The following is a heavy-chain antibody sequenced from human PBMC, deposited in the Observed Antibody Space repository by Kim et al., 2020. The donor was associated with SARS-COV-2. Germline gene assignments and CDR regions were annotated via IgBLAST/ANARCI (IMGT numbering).Heavy chain of an antibody. D-gene: IGHD6-19*01. J-gene: IGHJ6*02. CDR2: IYSGGST. V-gene: IGHV3-53*04. CDR3: ARGGGSGWYQAVDYYGMDV. Sequence: GGSLRLSCAASGFTVSSNYMSWVRQAPGKGLEWVSVIYSGGSTYYADSVKGRFTISRHNSKNTLYLQMNSLRAEDTAVYYCARGGGSGWYQAVDYYGMDVWGQGTTITVSS. CDR1: GFTVSSNY.